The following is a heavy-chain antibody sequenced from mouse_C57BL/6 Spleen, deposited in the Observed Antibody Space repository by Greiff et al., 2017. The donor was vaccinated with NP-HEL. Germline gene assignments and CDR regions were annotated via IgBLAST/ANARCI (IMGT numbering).Heavy chain of an antibody. CDR3: AKQRASVCRYCYFDV. Sequence: VQLKESGPGLVAPSQSLSITCTVSGFSLTSSGVDWVRQPPGQGLEWLGVIWGGGSTNYNSALMSRLGISKDNSKSHVSFKMNSLLTADTPIYYRAKQRASVCRYCYFDVWGTGTTVTVSS. J-gene: IGHJ1*03. CDR1: GFSLTSSG. CDR2: IWGGGST. D-gene: IGHD3-3*01. V-gene: IGHV2-9*01.